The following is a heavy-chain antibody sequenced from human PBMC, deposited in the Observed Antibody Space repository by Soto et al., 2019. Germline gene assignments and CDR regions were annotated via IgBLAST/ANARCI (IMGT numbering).Heavy chain of an antibody. Sequence: QVQLVQSGAEVKKPGASVKVSCKVSGYTLTELSMHWVRQAPGKGLEWMGGFDPEDGETIYAQKFQGRVTMTEDTSTDTAYMELSSLRSEDTAVYYCATDGRNYHGSGTGSYYYGMDVWGQGTTVTVSS. CDR2: FDPEDGET. D-gene: IGHD3-10*01. J-gene: IGHJ6*02. CDR3: ATDGRNYHGSGTGSYYYGMDV. V-gene: IGHV1-24*01. CDR1: GYTLTELS.